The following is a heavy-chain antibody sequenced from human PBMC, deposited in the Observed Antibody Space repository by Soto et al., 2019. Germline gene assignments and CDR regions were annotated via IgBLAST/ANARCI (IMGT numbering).Heavy chain of an antibody. CDR1: GGSISSDYYY. D-gene: IGHD6-6*01. Sequence: SETLSLTCPVSGGSISSDYYYWSWIRQPPGKGLEWIGYIYYSGRTAYNPSLKSRIIISIDTSKNQFSLSLNSLNAADTAVYYCAGELSSSPEYFDFSGPGTLVTVSS. J-gene: IGHJ4*02. CDR3: AGELSSSPEYFDF. V-gene: IGHV4-30-4*01. CDR2: IYYSGRT.